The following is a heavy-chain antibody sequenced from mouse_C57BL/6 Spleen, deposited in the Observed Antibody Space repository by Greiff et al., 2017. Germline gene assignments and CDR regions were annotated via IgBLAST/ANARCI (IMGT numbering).Heavy chain of an antibody. CDR1: GYTFTSYW. CDR3: ARSGGLRPWFAY. J-gene: IGHJ3*01. CDR2: IDPSDGYT. Sequence: QVQLQQSGAELVMPGASVKLSCKASGYTFTSYWMHWVKQRPGQGLEWIGEIDPSDGYTNYNQKFKGKSTLTADKSSSAAYMQRSSLTSEDSAVYYCARSGGLRPWFAYWGQGTLVTVSA. D-gene: IGHD2-4*01. V-gene: IGHV1-69*01.